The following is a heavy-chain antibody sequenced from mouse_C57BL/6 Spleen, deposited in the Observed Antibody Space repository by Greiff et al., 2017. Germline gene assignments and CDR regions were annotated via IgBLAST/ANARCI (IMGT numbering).Heavy chain of an antibody. V-gene: IGHV1-82*01. CDR2: IYPGDGDT. D-gene: IGHD1-1*01. CDR3: ARGAYYYGSSYETWFAY. CDR1: GYAFSSSW. J-gene: IGHJ3*01. Sequence: QVHVKQSGPELVKPGASVKISCKASGYAFSSSWMNWVKQRPGKGLEWIGRIYPGDGDTNYNGKFKGKATLTADKSSSTAYMQLSSLTSEDSAVYFCARGAYYYGSSYETWFAYWGQGTLVTVSA.